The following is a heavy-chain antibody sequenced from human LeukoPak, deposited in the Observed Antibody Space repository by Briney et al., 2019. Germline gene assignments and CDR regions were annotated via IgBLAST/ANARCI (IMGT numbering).Heavy chain of an antibody. D-gene: IGHD3-16*01. Sequence: GGSLRLSCAASGFTFSSYAMSWVRQAPGKGLEWVSTISGSGTYILYADSVKGRFTISRDNAKNLLYLELNSLRAEDTAMYYCVRDVGAVRGEVYCDYWGQGTLVTVS. CDR3: VRDVGAVRGEVYCDY. CDR2: ISGSGTYI. CDR1: GFTFSSYA. V-gene: IGHV3-21*06. J-gene: IGHJ4*02.